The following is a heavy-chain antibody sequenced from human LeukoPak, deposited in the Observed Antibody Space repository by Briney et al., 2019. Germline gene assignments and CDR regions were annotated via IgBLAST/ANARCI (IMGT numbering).Heavy chain of an antibody. Sequence: SETLSLTCTVSGASISSYYWSWIRQPPGKGLEWIGYSGSTNYNPSLKSRVTISVDTSMNQFSLKLSSVTAADAAVYYCARSTGYSYGFGWFGPWGQGTPVTVSS. CDR3: ARSTGYSYGFGWFGP. CDR2: SGST. D-gene: IGHD5-18*01. V-gene: IGHV4-59*08. CDR1: GASISSYY. J-gene: IGHJ5*02.